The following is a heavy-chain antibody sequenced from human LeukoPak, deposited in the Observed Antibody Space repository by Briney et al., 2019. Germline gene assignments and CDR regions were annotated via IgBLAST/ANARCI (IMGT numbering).Heavy chain of an antibody. CDR1: GFTFDDYA. J-gene: IGHJ4*02. CDR3: AKDIGGSSWYYFDY. Sequence: PGGSLRLSCAASGFTFDDYAMHWVRQAPGKGLEWVSGISWNSGSIGYADSVKGRFTISRDNAKNSLYLQMNSLRAEDTALYYCAKDIGGSSWYYFDYWGQGTLVTVSS. V-gene: IGHV3-9*01. D-gene: IGHD6-13*01. CDR2: ISWNSGSI.